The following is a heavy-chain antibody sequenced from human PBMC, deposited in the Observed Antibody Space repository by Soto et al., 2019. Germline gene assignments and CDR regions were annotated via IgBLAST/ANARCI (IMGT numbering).Heavy chain of an antibody. V-gene: IGHV5-51*01. CDR3: ARSLVNGTYEAFDI. Sequence: SGESLKISCKGPGYNFNRYWIGWVRQMPGKGLEWMGVIYPGDSDTRYSPSLQGQVTISADKSSSAAYLQWSSLQVSDTATYYCARSLVNGTYEAFDIWGQGTMVTVSS. CDR1: GYNFNRYW. D-gene: IGHD6-13*01. J-gene: IGHJ3*02. CDR2: IYPGDSDT.